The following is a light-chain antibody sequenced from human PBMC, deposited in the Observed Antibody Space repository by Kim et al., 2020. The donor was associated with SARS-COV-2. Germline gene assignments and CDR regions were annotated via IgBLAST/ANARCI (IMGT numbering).Light chain of an antibody. CDR2: AAS. Sequence: DIQMTQSPSSLSASVGDRVTITCRASQSISSYLNWYQQKPGKAPKVLIYAASSLQSGVPSRFSGSGSGTDFTLTISSLQPEDFATYSCQQSYSAPPTFGQGTKVDIK. CDR3: QQSYSAPPT. J-gene: IGKJ1*01. CDR1: QSISSY. V-gene: IGKV1-39*01.